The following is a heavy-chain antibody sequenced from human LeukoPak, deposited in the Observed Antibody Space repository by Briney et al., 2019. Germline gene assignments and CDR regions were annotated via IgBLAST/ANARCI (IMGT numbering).Heavy chain of an antibody. CDR3: ARQRGYSYGLDY. D-gene: IGHD5-18*01. CDR2: IYYSGST. CDR1: GGSISSYY. Sequence: SETLSLTCTVSGGSISSYYWSWIRQPPGKGLEWIGYIYYSGSTNYNPSLKSRVTISVDTSKNQFSLKLSSMTAADTAVYYCARQRGYSYGLDYWGQGTLVTVSS. V-gene: IGHV4-59*01. J-gene: IGHJ4*02.